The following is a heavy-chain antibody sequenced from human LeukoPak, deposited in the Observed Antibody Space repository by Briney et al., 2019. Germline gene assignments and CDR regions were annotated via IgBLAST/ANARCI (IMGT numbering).Heavy chain of an antibody. CDR2: ISAYNGNT. D-gene: IGHD3-3*01. V-gene: IGHV1-18*01. CDR3: ARVVRGPSYDLWSGHTTHRENWFDP. Sequence: GASVKVSCKASGYTFTSYGISWVRQAPGQGLELMGWISAYNGNTNYAQKLQGRVTMTTDTSTSTAYMELRSLRSDDTAVYHCARVVRGPSYDLWSGHTTHRENWFDPWGQGTLVTVSS. J-gene: IGHJ5*02. CDR1: GYTFTSYG.